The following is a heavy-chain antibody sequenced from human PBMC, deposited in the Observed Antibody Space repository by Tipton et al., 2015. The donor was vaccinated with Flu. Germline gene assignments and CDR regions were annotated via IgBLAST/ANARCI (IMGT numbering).Heavy chain of an antibody. Sequence: TLSLTCTVSGGFISGTTYYWGWIRQPPGKGLEWMGSIYYTGTTYYNPSLESRVTVSVDAPKNQFSLTLTSVTAADTALYYCARMISGSQNYFYYWGQGTLVTVSS. V-gene: IGHV4-39*01. CDR3: ARMISGSQNYFYY. J-gene: IGHJ4*02. D-gene: IGHD1-26*01. CDR2: IYYTGTT. CDR1: GGFISGTTYY.